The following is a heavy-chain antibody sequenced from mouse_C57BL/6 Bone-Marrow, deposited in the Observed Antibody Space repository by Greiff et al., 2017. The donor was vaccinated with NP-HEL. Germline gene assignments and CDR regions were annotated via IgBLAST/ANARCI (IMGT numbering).Heavy chain of an antibody. V-gene: IGHV1-81*01. J-gene: IGHJ4*01. Sequence: QVQLQQSGAELARPGASVKLSCKASGYTFTSYGISWVKQRTGQGLEWIGEIYPRSGNTYYNEKFKGKATLTADKSSSTAYMELRSLTSEDSAVYFCARRGTTVVPYAMDYWGQGTSVTVSS. CDR3: ARRGTTVVPYAMDY. CDR1: GYTFTSYG. D-gene: IGHD1-1*01. CDR2: IYPRSGNT.